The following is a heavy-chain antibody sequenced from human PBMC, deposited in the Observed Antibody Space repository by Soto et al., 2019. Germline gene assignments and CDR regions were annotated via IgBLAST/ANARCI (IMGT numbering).Heavy chain of an antibody. Sequence: EVQLVESGGGLVKPGGSLRLSSTATGFTFSSHNMNWVRQAPGKGLEWVSYISTWSSYTFYADSVKGRFTISRDNAKNSLFLQMNSLRAEDTAVYYCARATHDYGALDYWGQGALVTVSS. J-gene: IGHJ4*02. CDR3: ARATHDYGALDY. D-gene: IGHD4-17*01. CDR2: ISTWSSYT. V-gene: IGHV3-21*01. CDR1: GFTFSSHN.